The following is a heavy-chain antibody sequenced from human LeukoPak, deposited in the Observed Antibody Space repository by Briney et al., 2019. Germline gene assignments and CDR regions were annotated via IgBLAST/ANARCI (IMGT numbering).Heavy chain of an antibody. J-gene: IGHJ4*02. CDR1: GFTFNSFG. CDR3: AKDRTMAADGTYFDY. CDR2: IRYDGSNK. V-gene: IGHV3-30*02. D-gene: IGHD6-13*01. Sequence: GRSLRLSCAASGFTFNSFGMHWVRQAPGKGLEWISFIRYDGSNKYYTDSVEGRFTISRDNSQNTLYLQMNSLRTEDTALYFCAKDRTMAADGTYFDYWGQGTLVTVSS.